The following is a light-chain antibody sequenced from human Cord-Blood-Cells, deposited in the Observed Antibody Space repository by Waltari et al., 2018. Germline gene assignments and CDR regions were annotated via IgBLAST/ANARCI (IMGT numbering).Light chain of an antibody. V-gene: IGLV1-47*01. CDR1: SSNIGSNY. CDR3: AAWDDSLSGVV. CDR2: RNN. J-gene: IGLJ2*01. Sequence: QSVLTQPPSASGTPGQRVTISCSGSSSNIGSNYVYWYQQLPGTAPKLLIYRNNQRPSGVPDRFSCSKSGTSASRAISGLRSEEEADYYCAAWDDSLSGVVFGGGTKLTVL.